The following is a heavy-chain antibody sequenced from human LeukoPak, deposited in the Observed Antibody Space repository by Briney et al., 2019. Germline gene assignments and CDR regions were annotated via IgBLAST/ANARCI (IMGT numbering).Heavy chain of an antibody. CDR2: IIPIFGIA. J-gene: IGHJ6*02. V-gene: IGHV1-69*04. CDR1: GGTFSSYA. D-gene: IGHD2-15*01. CDR3: ARERATAATPSDYYYGMDV. Sequence: ASVKVSCKASGGTFSSYAISWVRQAPGQGPEWMGRIIPIFGIANYAQKFQGRVTITADKSTSTAYMELSSLRSEDTAVYYCARERATAATPSDYYYGMDVWGQGTTVTVSS.